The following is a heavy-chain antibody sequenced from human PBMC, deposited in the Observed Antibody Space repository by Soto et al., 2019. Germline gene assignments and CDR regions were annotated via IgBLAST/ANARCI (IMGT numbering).Heavy chain of an antibody. CDR2: IYATGTT. CDR3: VRDGTKTLRDWFDP. CDR1: GASISGFY. D-gene: IGHD1-1*01. V-gene: IGHV4-4*07. Sequence: KPSETLSLTCTVSGASISGFYWSWIRKSAGKGLEWIGRIYATGTTDYNPSLNSRVMMPVDTSKKQFSLKLRSVTAADTAVYYCVRDGTKTLRDWFDPWGQGISVTVSS. J-gene: IGHJ5*02.